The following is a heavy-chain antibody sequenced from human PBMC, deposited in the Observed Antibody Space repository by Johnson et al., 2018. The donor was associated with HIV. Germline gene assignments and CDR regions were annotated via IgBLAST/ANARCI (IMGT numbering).Heavy chain of an antibody. J-gene: IGHJ3*02. CDR1: GFSFGDYY. CDR2: ISSSGETR. D-gene: IGHD1-26*01. V-gene: IGHV3-11*04. CDR3: ATCSYHVLVGGDAFDT. Sequence: QVQLVESGGGLVKPGGSLRLSCAASGFSFGDYYMSWIRQSPGKGLEWFAYISSSGETRYYADSVKGRFTLSRDNAKNSLFLQMNSLRGEDTAVYYCATCSYHVLVGGDAFDTWGQGTMVTVSS.